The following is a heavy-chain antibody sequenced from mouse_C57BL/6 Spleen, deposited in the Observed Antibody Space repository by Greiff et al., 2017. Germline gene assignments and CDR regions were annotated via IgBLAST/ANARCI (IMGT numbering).Heavy chain of an antibody. CDR1: GYSITSGYD. Sequence: EVQLVESGPGMVKPSQSLSLTCTVTGYSITSGYDWHWIRHFPGNKLEWMGYISYSGSTNYNPSLKSRISITHDTSKNHFFLKLNSVTTEDTATYYCARDSSGYGFDYWGQGTTLTVSS. D-gene: IGHD3-2*02. J-gene: IGHJ2*01. V-gene: IGHV3-1*01. CDR2: ISYSGST. CDR3: ARDSSGYGFDY.